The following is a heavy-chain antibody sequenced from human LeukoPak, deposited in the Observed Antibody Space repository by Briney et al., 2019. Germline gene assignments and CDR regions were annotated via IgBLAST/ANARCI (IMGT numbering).Heavy chain of an antibody. CDR2: ISGSGGST. V-gene: IGHV3-23*01. CDR1: GFTFSSYA. Sequence: GGSLRLSCAASGFTFSSYAMSWVRQAPGKGLEWVSAISGSGGSTYYADSVKGWFTISRDNSKNTLYLQMNSLRAEDTAVYYCATDRGGYGSGSYDYWGQGTLVTVSS. CDR3: ATDRGGYGSGSYDY. D-gene: IGHD3-10*01. J-gene: IGHJ4*02.